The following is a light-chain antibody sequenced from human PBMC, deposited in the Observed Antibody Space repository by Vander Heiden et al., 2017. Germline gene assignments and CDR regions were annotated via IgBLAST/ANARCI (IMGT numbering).Light chain of an antibody. CDR1: SSNIGAGYD. CDR3: QSYDSSLSGSV. V-gene: IGLV1-40*01. CDR2: GNS. J-gene: IGLJ3*02. Sequence: QSVLTQPPSVSGAPGQRATISCPGSSSNIGAGYDVHWYQQLPGTAPKLLIYGNSNRPSGVPDRFSGSKSGTSASLAITGLQAEDEADYYCQSYDSSLSGSVFGGGTKLTVL.